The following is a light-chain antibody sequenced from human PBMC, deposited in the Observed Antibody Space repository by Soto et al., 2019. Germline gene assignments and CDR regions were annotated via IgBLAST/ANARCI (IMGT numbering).Light chain of an antibody. CDR1: QSISSL. Sequence: DIQMTQSPSTLSASVGDRVTITCRASQSISSLLAWYQQKPGKAPKVLIYKASSLESGVPSRFSGSGSVTEFTLTISSLQPDDFATYYCQQYNTYPWTFGQGTQVEIK. CDR2: KAS. CDR3: QQYNTYPWT. V-gene: IGKV1-5*03. J-gene: IGKJ1*01.